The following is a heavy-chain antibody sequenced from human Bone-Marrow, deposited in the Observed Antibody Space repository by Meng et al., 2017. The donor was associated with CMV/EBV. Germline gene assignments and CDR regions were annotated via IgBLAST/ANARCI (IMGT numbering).Heavy chain of an antibody. CDR1: GFTFSSYW. CDR2: INSDGSST. J-gene: IGHJ6*02. D-gene: IGHD1-14*01. Sequence: GESLKISCAASGFTFSSYWMHWVRQAPGKGLVWVSRINSDGSSTSYADSVKGRFTISRNNAKNSVYLQMNSLRAEDTAVYYCARDPGEGSYGMDVWGRGTAVTVSS. CDR3: ARDPGEGSYGMDV. V-gene: IGHV3-74*01.